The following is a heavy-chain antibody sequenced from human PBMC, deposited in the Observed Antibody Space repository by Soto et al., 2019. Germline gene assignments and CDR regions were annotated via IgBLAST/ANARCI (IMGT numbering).Heavy chain of an antibody. D-gene: IGHD6-25*01. CDR2: ISFDGSKE. J-gene: IGHJ4*02. V-gene: IGHV3-30*18. CDR3: AKGDSGDVTD. Sequence: QVQLVESGGGVVHPGRSLRLSCVASGFTFSSHAMHWLRQAPGRGLEWVALISFDGSKEYYVDSVKGRFTISRDNSKKPLYMERNSLRPDDTAVYHCAKGDSGDVTDWGQGTMVTVSS. CDR1: GFTFSSHA.